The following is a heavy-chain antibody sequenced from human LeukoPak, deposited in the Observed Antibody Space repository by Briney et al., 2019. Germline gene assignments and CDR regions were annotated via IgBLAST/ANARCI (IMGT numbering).Heavy chain of an antibody. CDR3: AKDRYYYDSSGYYSDY. J-gene: IGHJ4*02. CDR2: ISGSGGST. CDR1: GFTFSSYA. Sequence: GGSLRLSCAASGFTFSSYAMSWVRQAPGKGLEWVSTISGSGGSTYYADSVKGRFTISRDNSKNTLYLQMNSLRAEDTAVYYCAKDRYYYDSSGYYSDYWGQGTLVTVSS. D-gene: IGHD3-22*01. V-gene: IGHV3-23*01.